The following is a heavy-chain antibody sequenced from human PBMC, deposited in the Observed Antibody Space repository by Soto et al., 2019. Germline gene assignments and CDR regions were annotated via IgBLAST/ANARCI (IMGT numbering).Heavy chain of an antibody. Sequence: SETLSLTCAVYGGSFSGYYWSWIRQPPGKGLEWIGEINHSGSTNYNPSLKSRVTISVDTSKNQFSLKLSSVTAADTAVYYCARDGGSFIEMATPNFDYWGQGTLVTVSS. CDR3: ARDGGSFIEMATPNFDY. CDR2: INHSGST. CDR1: GGSFSGYY. J-gene: IGHJ4*02. D-gene: IGHD5-12*01. V-gene: IGHV4-34*01.